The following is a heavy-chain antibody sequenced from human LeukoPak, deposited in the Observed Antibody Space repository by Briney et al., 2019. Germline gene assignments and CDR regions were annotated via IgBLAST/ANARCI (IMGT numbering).Heavy chain of an antibody. CDR1: GITLSNSA. CDR3: AKELRPNDY. V-gene: IGHV3-23*01. D-gene: IGHD2-15*01. CDR2: ISRSGDRT. J-gene: IGHJ4*02. Sequence: GGSLRLSCAASGITLSNSAMSWVRQAPGKGLEWVSAISRSGDRTFYADSVKGRFTISRDSSIDTLFLQMNSLRAEDTAVYFCAKELRPNDYWGQGTLVTVSS.